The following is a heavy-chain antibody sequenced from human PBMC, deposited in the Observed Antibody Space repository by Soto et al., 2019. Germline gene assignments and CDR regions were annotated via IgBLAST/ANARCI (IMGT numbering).Heavy chain of an antibody. V-gene: IGHV4-39*01. D-gene: IGHD4-17*01. CDR2: IYYSGRS. J-gene: IGHJ4*02. Sequence: SETLSLTCTVSGGSITSSSYYWGWTRQPPGKGLEWIGGIYYSGRSYYNPSLKRRVTMSVDTSKNQFTLTLNSVTAADAAVYYCARQRTTVVTQAYFDHWGQGTLVTVSS. CDR1: GGSITSSSYY. CDR3: ARQRTTVVTQAYFDH.